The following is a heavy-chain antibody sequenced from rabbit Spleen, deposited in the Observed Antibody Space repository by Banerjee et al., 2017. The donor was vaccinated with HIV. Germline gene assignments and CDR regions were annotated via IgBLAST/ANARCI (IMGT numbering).Heavy chain of an antibody. V-gene: IGHV1S45*01. D-gene: IGHD8-1*01. Sequence: QEQLVESGGGLVQPEGSLTLTCTASGFSFRMSYHMCWVRQAPGKGLEWIACIYVGSSGSTYYASWAKGRFTISKTSSTTVTLQITSLTAADTSTYFCARDTGSSFSTSGMDLWGQGTLVTVS. CDR2: IYVGSSGST. CDR1: GFSFRMSYH. J-gene: IGHJ6*01. CDR3: ARDTGSSFSTSGMDL.